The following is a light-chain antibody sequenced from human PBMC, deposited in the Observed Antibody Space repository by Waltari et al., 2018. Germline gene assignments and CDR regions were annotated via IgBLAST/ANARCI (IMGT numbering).Light chain of an antibody. CDR2: QVS. CDR1: QSLVHSNGNTY. Sequence: DVVMTQSPLSLPITPGQPASISCRSSQSLVHSNGNTYLSWYQQKPGQPPRLLIYQVSNRYSGVPDRFSGSGAGTDFTLKISRVEAEDVGVYYCGQGAHLPPWTFGQGTKVEIK. CDR3: GQGAHLPPWT. V-gene: IGKV2-30*02. J-gene: IGKJ1*01.